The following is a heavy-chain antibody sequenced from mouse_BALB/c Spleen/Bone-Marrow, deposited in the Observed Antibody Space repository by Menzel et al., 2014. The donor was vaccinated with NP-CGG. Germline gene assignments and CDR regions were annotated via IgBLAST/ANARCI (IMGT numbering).Heavy chain of an antibody. Sequence: EVKLMESGGGLVQPGGSLRLSCTTSGFTFTDYYVSWVRQPPGKALEWLGFIRNKANGYTTEYSASVKGRFTISRDNSQSVLYLQMNTLRAEDSATYYCARDIRQLDYWRQSTALTVSS. CDR2: IRNKANGYTT. J-gene: IGHJ2*01. V-gene: IGHV7-3*02. CDR1: GFTFTDYY. CDR3: ARDIRQLDY.